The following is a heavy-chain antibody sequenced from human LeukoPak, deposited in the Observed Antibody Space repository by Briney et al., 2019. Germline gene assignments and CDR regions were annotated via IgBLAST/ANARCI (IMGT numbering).Heavy chain of an antibody. J-gene: IGHJ6*02. V-gene: IGHV3-7*01. CDR1: GFTFSSYW. CDR3: ARAEMGAHDYYGMDV. D-gene: IGHD5-24*01. CDR2: IKQDGSEN. Sequence: PGGSLRLSCAASGFTFSSYWMSWIRQAPGKGLEWVANIKQDGSENYYVEFVKGRFTISRDNAKNSLYLQMNSLRAEDTAVYYCARAEMGAHDYYGMDVWGQGTTVTVSS.